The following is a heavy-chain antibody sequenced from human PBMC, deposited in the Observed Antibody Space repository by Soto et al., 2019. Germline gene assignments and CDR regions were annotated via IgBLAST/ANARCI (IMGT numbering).Heavy chain of an antibody. J-gene: IGHJ4*02. V-gene: IGHV3-23*01. D-gene: IGHD6-6*01. CDR2: ISGSGGST. CDR3: AKGLEYSSSSELDY. Sequence: GGSLRLSCAASGFTFSSYAMSWVRQAPGKGLEWVSAISGSGGSTYYADSVKGRFTISRDNSKNTLYLQMNSLRAEDTAVYYCAKGLEYSSSSELDYWGQGTLVTVSS. CDR1: GFTFSSYA.